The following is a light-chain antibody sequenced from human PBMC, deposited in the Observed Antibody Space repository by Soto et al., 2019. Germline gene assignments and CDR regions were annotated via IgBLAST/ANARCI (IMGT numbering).Light chain of an antibody. J-gene: IGKJ1*01. CDR2: DAS. CDR1: QSISSW. V-gene: IGKV1-5*01. Sequence: DIQMTQSPSTLSASVGDRVTITCRASQSISSWLAWYQQKPGKAPKLLIYDASSLESGGPSRFSGSGSATEFTLTISSLQPDDFATYYCQQYNNYWTFGQGTRVEIK. CDR3: QQYNNYWT.